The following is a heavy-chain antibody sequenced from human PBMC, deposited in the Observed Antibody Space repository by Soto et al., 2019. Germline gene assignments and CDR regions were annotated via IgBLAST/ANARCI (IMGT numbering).Heavy chain of an antibody. D-gene: IGHD1-7*01. CDR1: GGTFSSYA. CDR2: IIPIFGTA. V-gene: IGHV1-69*13. Sequence: SVEVSCKACGGTFSSYAISWVRQAPGQGLEWMGGIIPIFGTANYAQKFQGRVTITADESTSTAYMELSSQRSEDTAVYYCARGITGTKLVFWGQGTLGTVS. CDR3: ARGITGTKLVF. J-gene: IGHJ4*02.